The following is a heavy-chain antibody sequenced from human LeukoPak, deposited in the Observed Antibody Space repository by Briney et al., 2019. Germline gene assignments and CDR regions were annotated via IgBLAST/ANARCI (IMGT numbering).Heavy chain of an antibody. CDR3: ARLGSSGSDYYCYMDV. V-gene: IGHV5-51*01. D-gene: IGHD3-22*01. Sequence: GESLKISCKGSGYSFTSYWIGWVRQMPGKGLEWMGIIYPGDSDTRYSPSFQGQVTISADKSISTAYLQWSSLKASDTAMYYCARLGSSGSDYYCYMDVWGKGTTVTVSS. J-gene: IGHJ6*03. CDR1: GYSFTSYW. CDR2: IYPGDSDT.